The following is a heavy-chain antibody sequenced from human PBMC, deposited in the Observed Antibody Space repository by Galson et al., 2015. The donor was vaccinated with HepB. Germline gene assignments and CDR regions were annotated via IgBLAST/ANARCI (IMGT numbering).Heavy chain of an antibody. D-gene: IGHD2-15*01. CDR2: ISYDGNKK. CDR3: AKDPISVVVVATGPFDY. J-gene: IGHJ4*02. CDR1: GFTFSNYG. Sequence: SLRLSCAASGFTFSNYGMHWVRQAPGKGLEWVAVISYDGNKKYYADSVKGRFTISRDNSKDTLYLQMNSLRLDDTAVYYCAKDPISVVVVATGPFDYWGQGTLVSVSS. V-gene: IGHV3-30*18.